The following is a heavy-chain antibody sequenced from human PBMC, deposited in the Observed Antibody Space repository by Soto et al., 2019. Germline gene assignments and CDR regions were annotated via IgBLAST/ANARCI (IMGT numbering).Heavy chain of an antibody. J-gene: IGHJ6*02. D-gene: IGHD4-17*01. CDR2: FDPEDGET. CDR1: GYTLTELS. V-gene: IGHV1-24*01. CDR3: ATTTPFYGDYQYYYYYGMDV. Sequence: QVQLVXSXXEVXKPGXXVKXSCKVSGYTLTELSMHWVRQAPGKGLEWMGGFDPEDGETIYAQKFQGRVTMTEDTSTDTAYMELSSLRSEDTAVYYCATTTPFYGDYQYYYYYGMDVWGQGTTVTVSS.